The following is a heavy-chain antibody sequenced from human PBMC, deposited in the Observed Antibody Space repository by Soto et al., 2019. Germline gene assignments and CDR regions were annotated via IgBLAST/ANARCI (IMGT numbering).Heavy chain of an antibody. CDR2: ISGSGGST. CDR1: GFTFSSYA. Sequence: EVQLLESGGGLVQPGGSLRLSCAASGFTFSSYAMSWVRQAPGKGLEWVSAISGSGGSTYYAYSVKGRFSISRDNSKNTLYLQMNSLRAEDTAVYYCAKEVVVVVAATELDSIWGQGTMVTVSS. J-gene: IGHJ3*02. V-gene: IGHV3-23*01. D-gene: IGHD2-15*01. CDR3: AKEVVVVVAATELDSI.